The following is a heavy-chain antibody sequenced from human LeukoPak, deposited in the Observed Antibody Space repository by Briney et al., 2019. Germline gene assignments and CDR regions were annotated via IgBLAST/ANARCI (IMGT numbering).Heavy chain of an antibody. V-gene: IGHV1-8*02. CDR2: VNPKSGST. J-gene: IGHJ4*02. CDR3: ARGVSIRRTAWAY. D-gene: IGHD3-3*02. Sequence: SVKVSCKASGYSFTDYDIIWVRQAAGQGLERGGWVNPKSGSTAYAQKFQGRVTMTSSSSITTVYMELSSLRSDDSAVYYCARGVSIRRTAWAYWGQGTLVTVSS. CDR1: GYSFTDYD.